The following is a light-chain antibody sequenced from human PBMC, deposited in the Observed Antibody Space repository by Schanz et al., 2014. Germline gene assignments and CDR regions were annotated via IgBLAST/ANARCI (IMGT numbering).Light chain of an antibody. J-gene: IGKJ1*01. Sequence: EIVMTQSPATLSVSPGERATLSCRASQSVSSNLAWYQQRPGQAPRLLIYGASTRATVIPARFSGSGSGTEFTLTIGSLQSEDFAVYYCQQYNNWPWTFGQGTKVEIK. CDR1: QSVSSN. CDR2: GAS. CDR3: QQYNNWPWT. V-gene: IGKV3-15*01.